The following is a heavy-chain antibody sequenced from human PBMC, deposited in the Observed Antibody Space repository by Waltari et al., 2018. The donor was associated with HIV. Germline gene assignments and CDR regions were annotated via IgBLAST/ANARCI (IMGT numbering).Heavy chain of an antibody. Sequence: VSGSSISGAYYWGWIRQSPGKGLEWIGSIHHSGRTHHNPSLKSRVTISVDASKSQFSLKLTSATAADTAIYYCARVRITLIVAGPFDMWGQGTLVTVSS. D-gene: IGHD3-22*01. CDR2: IHHSGRT. CDR3: ARVRITLIVAGPFDM. V-gene: IGHV4-38-2*02. CDR1: GSSISGAYY. J-gene: IGHJ3*02.